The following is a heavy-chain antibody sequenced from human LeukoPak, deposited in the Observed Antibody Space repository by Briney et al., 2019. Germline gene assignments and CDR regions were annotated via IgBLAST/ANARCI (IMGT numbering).Heavy chain of an antibody. V-gene: IGHV4-4*08. D-gene: IGHD3-22*01. CDR2: IFTTGRT. CDR3: AKHRGSYLESSHMGFDP. J-gene: IGHJ5*02. CDR1: GDSVSRSY. Sequence: SETLSLTCNVSGDSVSRSYWSWIRQPPGKGLQWIGWIFTTGRTAYNPALKSRVMISKDTSKNQFSLRLTSATAADTAVYFCAKHRGSYLESSHMGFDPWGQGRLVIVSS.